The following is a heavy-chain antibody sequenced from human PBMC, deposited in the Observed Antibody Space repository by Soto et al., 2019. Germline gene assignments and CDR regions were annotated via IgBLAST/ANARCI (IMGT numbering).Heavy chain of an antibody. J-gene: IGHJ4*02. Sequence: QVQLQESGPGLVKPSQTLSLTCTVSGGSISSGGYYWSWIRQHPGKGLEWIGYIYYSGSTYYNPYLKSRVTISVDTSKNQFSLKLSSVTAADTAVYYCARARPIVVVPAAYFDYWGQGTLVTVSS. CDR1: GGSISSGGYY. V-gene: IGHV4-31*03. D-gene: IGHD2-2*01. CDR3: ARARPIVVVPAAYFDY. CDR2: IYYSGST.